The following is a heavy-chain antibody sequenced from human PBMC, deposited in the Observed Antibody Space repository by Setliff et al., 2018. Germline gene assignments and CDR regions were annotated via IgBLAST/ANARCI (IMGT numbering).Heavy chain of an antibody. CDR2: IYTSGST. Sequence: SETLSLTCTVSGGSISSGSYYWSWIRQPAGKGLEWIGHIYTSGSTNYNPSLKSRVTISVDTSKNQFSLKLSSVTAADTAVYYCTRGDYNFWSGYYSSYYFDYWGQGTLVTVSS. V-gene: IGHV4-61*09. J-gene: IGHJ4*02. CDR1: GGSISSGSYY. CDR3: TRGDYNFWSGYYSSYYFDY. D-gene: IGHD3-3*01.